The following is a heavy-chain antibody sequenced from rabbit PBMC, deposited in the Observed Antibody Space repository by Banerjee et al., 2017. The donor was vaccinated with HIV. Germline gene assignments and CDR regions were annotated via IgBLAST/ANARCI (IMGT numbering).Heavy chain of an antibody. CDR2: IDPGFGST. D-gene: IGHD8-1*01. V-gene: IGHV1S7*01. CDR3: VRDAGSNYYTRLDL. J-gene: IGHJ3*01. CDR1: GFDFSTYG. Sequence: QSLEESGGDLVQPGGSLKLSCKASGFDFSTYGVSWVRQTPGKGLEWVGYIDPGFGSTYYASWVNGRFTISSHNAQNTLYLQLNSLTVADTATYFCVRDAGSNYYTRLDLWGPGTLVTVS.